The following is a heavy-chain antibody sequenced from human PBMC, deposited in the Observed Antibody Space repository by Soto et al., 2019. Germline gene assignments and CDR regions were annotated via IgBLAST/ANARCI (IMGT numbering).Heavy chain of an antibody. Sequence: PRGSLRLSCAASGFTFSSYGMHWVRPAPGKGLEWVAVISYDGSNKYYADSVKGRFTISRDNSKNTLYLQMNSLRAEDTAVYYCAKSNREYCSGGSCYSFRYWGQGTLVTVS. V-gene: IGHV3-30*18. CDR1: GFTFSSYG. J-gene: IGHJ4*02. CDR2: ISYDGSNK. D-gene: IGHD2-15*01. CDR3: AKSNREYCSGGSCYSFRY.